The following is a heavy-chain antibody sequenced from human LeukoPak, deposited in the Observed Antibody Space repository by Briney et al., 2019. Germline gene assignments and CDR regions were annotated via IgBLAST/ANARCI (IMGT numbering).Heavy chain of an antibody. J-gene: IGHJ4*02. CDR2: IYYSGST. CDR1: GGSISSSSYY. Sequence: SEALSLTCTVSGGSISSSSYYWGWIRQPPGKGLEWIGSIYYSGSTYYHPSLKSRVTISVDTSKNQFSLKLSSVTAADTAVYYCARGLITMVRGVDYFDYWGQGTLVTVSS. CDR3: ARGLITMVRGVDYFDY. D-gene: IGHD3-10*01. V-gene: IGHV4-39*07.